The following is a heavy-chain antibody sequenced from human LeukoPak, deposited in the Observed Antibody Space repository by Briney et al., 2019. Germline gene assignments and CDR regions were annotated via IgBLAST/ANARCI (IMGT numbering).Heavy chain of an antibody. J-gene: IGHJ5*02. Sequence: GSLRLSCAASGFTFSSYAMSWVRQAPGKGQEWVSAISGSGGSTYYADSVKGRFTISRDNSKNTLYLQMNSLRAEDTAVYYCARGLLWFGELLTWGQGTLVTVSS. V-gene: IGHV3-23*01. CDR3: ARGLLWFGELLT. CDR2: ISGSGGST. D-gene: IGHD3-10*01. CDR1: GFTFSSYA.